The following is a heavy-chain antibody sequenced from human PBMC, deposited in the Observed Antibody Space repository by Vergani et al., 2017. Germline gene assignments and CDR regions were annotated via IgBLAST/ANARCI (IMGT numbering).Heavy chain of an antibody. CDR1: GYTFTGYY. D-gene: IGHD2-2*01. CDR3: ARGVVVVPAAIGVYYMDV. Sequence: QVQLVQSGAEVKKPGASVKVSCKASGYTFTGYYMHWVRQAPGQGLEWMGIINPSGGSTSYAQKFQGRVTMTRDTSTSTVYMELSSLRSEDTAVYYCARGVVVVPAAIGVYYMDVWGKGTTVTVSS. J-gene: IGHJ6*03. CDR2: INPSGGST. V-gene: IGHV1-46*01.